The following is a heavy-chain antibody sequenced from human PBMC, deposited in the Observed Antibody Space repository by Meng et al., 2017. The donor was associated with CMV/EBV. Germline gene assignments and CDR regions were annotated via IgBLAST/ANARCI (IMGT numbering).Heavy chain of an antibody. J-gene: IGHJ3*02. CDR2: ISSSGSTI. D-gene: IGHD1-26*01. CDR1: GFTFSSYE. CDR3: ARDKGVSYPYDAFDI. V-gene: IGHV3-48*03. Sequence: GESLKISCAASGFTFSSYEMNWVRQAPGKGLEWVSYISSSGSTIYYADSVKGRFTISRDNSKNTLYLQMNSLRAEDTAVYYCARDKGVSYPYDAFDIWGQGTMVTVSS.